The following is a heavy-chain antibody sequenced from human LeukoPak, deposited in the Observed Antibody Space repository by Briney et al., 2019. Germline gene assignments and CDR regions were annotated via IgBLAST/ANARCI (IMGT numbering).Heavy chain of an antibody. J-gene: IGHJ4*02. CDR1: GGTLSSYA. CDR3: ARDPMIPAIGDGVDY. CDR2: IIPIFGTA. D-gene: IGHD2-2*01. V-gene: IGHV1-69*05. Sequence: ASVKVSCKASGGTLSSYAISWVRQAPGQGLEWVGGIIPIFGTANYAQKFQGRVTMTTDTSTSTTYMELRSLRSDDTAVYYCARDPMIPAIGDGVDYWGQGTLVTVSS.